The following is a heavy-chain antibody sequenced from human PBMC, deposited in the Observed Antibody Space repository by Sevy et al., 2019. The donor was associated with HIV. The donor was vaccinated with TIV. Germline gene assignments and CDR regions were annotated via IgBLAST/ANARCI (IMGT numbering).Heavy chain of an antibody. V-gene: IGHV1-8*01. D-gene: IGHD6-19*01. J-gene: IGHJ6*02. Sequence: ASVKVSCKNSGYTFSRYDINWVRQATGQGLEWMGWMNPNSGDRGYAQKFQGRVTMTRNTSISTAYMELSSLRSEDTAVYYCARGYGWADGGGLDVWGQGTTVTVSS. CDR1: GYTFSRYD. CDR3: ARGYGWADGGGLDV. CDR2: MNPNSGDR.